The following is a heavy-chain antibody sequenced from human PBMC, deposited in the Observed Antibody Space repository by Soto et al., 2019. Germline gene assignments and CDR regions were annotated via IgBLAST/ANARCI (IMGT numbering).Heavy chain of an antibody. Sequence: GGSLRLSCAASGFTVNNKYMSWVRQAPGKGLEWVSVIYSGGSTHSADSVKGRFTISRDNSKNTLYLQMNSLRAEDSAVYYCASVSQLPTTSYYYYYMDVWGKGTTVTVSS. CDR2: IYSGGST. CDR1: GFTVNNKY. CDR3: ASVSQLPTTSYYYYYMDV. J-gene: IGHJ6*03. D-gene: IGHD2-2*01. V-gene: IGHV3-66*01.